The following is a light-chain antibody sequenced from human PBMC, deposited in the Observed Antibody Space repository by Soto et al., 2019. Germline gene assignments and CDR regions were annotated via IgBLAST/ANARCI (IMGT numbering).Light chain of an antibody. CDR1: SSNIGAGYN. Sequence: QSVLTQPPSVSGAPGQRVTISCTGSSSNIGAGYNVXXXXXXXXXXXXXLVYTNNNRPSGVPDRFSGSKSGTSASLAITGLQAEDEADYYCQSYDNRLSAYVFGTATKVTV. CDR2: TNN. V-gene: IGLV1-40*01. CDR3: QSYDNRLSAYV. J-gene: IGLJ1*01.